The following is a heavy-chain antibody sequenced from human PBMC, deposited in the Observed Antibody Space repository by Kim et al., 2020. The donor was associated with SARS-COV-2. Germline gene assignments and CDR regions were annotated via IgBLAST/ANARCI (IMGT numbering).Heavy chain of an antibody. V-gene: IGHV4-38-2*02. Sequence: SETLSLTCTVSGYSISSGYYWGWIRQPPGKGLEWIGSIYHSGSTYYNPSLKSRVTISVDTSKNQFSLKLSSVTAADTAVYYCAREPRYYYDSSGYCSWFDPWGQGTLVTVSS. J-gene: IGHJ5*02. D-gene: IGHD3-22*01. CDR3: AREPRYYYDSSGYCSWFDP. CDR1: GYSISSGYY. CDR2: IYHSGST.